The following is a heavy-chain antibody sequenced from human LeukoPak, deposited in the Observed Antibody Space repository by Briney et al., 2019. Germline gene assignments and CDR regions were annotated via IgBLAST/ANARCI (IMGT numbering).Heavy chain of an antibody. CDR2: IYTSGST. CDR1: GGSISSYY. V-gene: IGHV4-4*07. D-gene: IGHD3-3*01. CDR3: ARDSSDYDFWSGYLEDWFDP. Sequence: KPSETLSLTCTVSGGSISSYYWSWIRQPAGKGLEWIGRIYTSGSTNYNPSLKSRVTMSVGTSKNQFSLKLSSVTAADTAVYYCARDSSDYDFWSGYLEDWFDPWGQGTLVTISS. J-gene: IGHJ5*02.